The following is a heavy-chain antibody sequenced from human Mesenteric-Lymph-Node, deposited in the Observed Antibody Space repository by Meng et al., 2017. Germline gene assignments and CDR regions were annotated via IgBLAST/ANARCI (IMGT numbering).Heavy chain of an antibody. CDR3: TRDGYSDCSRTSCFDY. D-gene: IGHD2-2*01. CDR1: GYTLTRYA. J-gene: IGHJ4*02. Sequence: QGQLVHAVADLTKPGASVTFSCKAFGYTLTRYAKNWVRQAPGQGLEWMGWINSVTGNSTYAQGFTGRFAFSFDTSVSTAYLQISSLKADDTAVYYCTRDGYSDCSRTSCFDYWGQGTLVTVSS. CDR2: INSVTGNS. V-gene: IGHV7-4-1*02.